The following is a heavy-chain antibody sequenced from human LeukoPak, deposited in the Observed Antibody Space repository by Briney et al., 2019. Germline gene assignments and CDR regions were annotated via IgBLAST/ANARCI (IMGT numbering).Heavy chain of an antibody. D-gene: IGHD3/OR15-3a*01. CDR3: ARDKRGPLDY. CDR1: GGSFSGYY. Sequence: PSETLSLTCAVYGGSFSGYYWSWIRQPPGKGLEWIGYIYYSGSTNYNPSLKSRVTISVDTSKNQFSLKLSSVTAADTAVYYCARDKRGPLDYWGQGTLVTVSS. V-gene: IGHV4-59*12. J-gene: IGHJ4*02. CDR2: IYYSGST.